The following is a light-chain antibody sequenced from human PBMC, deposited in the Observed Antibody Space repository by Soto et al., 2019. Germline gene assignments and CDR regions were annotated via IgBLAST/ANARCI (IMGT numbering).Light chain of an antibody. CDR1: QSISSY. Sequence: DIQITQSPSALSASVGDRVTITCRASQSISSYLNWYQQKPGKAPKLLIYAASSLQSGVPPRFSGSGSGTDFTLTISSLQPEDFATYYCQQSYSTPSGTFGKGTKVDIK. J-gene: IGKJ1*01. CDR2: AAS. CDR3: QQSYSTPSGT. V-gene: IGKV1-39*01.